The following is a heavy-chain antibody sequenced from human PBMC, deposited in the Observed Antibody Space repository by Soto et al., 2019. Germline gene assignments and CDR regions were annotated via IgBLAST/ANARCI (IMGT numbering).Heavy chain of an antibody. D-gene: IGHD6-19*01. V-gene: IGHV3-30-3*01. CDR1: GFTFSSYA. J-gene: IGHJ4*02. CDR3: ARDPIAVAGNWL. Sequence: QVQLVESGGGVVQPGRSLRLSCAASGFTFSSYAMHWVRQAPGKGLEWVAVISYDGSNKYYADSVKGRFTISRDNSKNTLYVKVNSLRAEDTAVYYCARDPIAVAGNWLWGQGTLVTVSS. CDR2: ISYDGSNK.